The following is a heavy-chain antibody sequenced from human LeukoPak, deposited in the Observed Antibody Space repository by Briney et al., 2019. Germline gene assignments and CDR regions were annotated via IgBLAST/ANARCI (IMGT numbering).Heavy chain of an antibody. V-gene: IGHV3-21*01. CDR1: GFTFSSYS. D-gene: IGHD6-13*01. Sequence: GGSLRLSCAASGFTFSSYSMNWVRQAPGKGLEWVSSISSSSSYIYYADSVKGRFTIPRDNAKNSLYLQMNSLRAEDTAVYYCARVMSSSWYSNYYYYYMDVWGKGTTVTVSS. CDR2: ISSSSSYI. J-gene: IGHJ6*03. CDR3: ARVMSSSWYSNYYYYYMDV.